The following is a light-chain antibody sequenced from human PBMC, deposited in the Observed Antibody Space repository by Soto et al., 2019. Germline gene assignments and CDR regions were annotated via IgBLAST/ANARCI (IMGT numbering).Light chain of an antibody. CDR3: QQYGTSPTT. V-gene: IGKV3-20*01. J-gene: IGKJ1*01. CDR1: QSVTSSY. CDR2: GAS. Sequence: EIVLTQSPGTLSLSPGERARLSCRASQSVTSSYLAWYQQKPGQAPRFLMYGASSRATGIPDRFSGRGSGTDFTLTISRLEPEDFAVYYCQQYGTSPTTLGQGTKVDIK.